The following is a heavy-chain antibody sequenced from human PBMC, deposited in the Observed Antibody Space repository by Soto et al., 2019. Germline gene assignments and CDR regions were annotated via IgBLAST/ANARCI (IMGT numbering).Heavy chain of an antibody. Sequence: PXGSLSLACAVYGWSFYGYDWTWVRQPPGKGLEWIGEIIHSGSTNYNPSLKNGGTITVDKSKMQLSLKQTSGTAADTAVFYCAKLAGFSIDSCCPDYWGQGTLVTVSS. V-gene: IGHV4-34*12. CDR2: IIHSGST. CDR1: GWSFYGYD. D-gene: IGHD3-3*01. CDR3: AKLAGFSIDSCCPDY. J-gene: IGHJ4*02.